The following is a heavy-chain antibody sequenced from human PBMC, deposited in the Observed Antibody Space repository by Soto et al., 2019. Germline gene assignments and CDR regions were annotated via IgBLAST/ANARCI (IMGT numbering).Heavy chain of an antibody. J-gene: IGHJ3*01. D-gene: IGHD4-4*01. V-gene: IGHV5-10-1*01. CDR3: ARPATVATAEGAFDL. CDR2: IDPSDSYT. CDR1: GYSFTSYW. Sequence: PGESLKISCKGSGYSFTSYWISWVRQMPGKGLEWMGRIDPSDSYTKYSPSFQGHVTVSVDKSISTAYLQWTSLKASDSAMYYCARPATVATAEGAFDLWGQGTMVTVSS.